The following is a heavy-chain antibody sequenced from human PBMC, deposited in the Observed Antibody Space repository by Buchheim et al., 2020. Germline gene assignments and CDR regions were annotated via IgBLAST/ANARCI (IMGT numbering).Heavy chain of an antibody. J-gene: IGHJ6*02. CDR2: IDPSDSYT. CDR1: GYSFTSYW. D-gene: IGHD2-15*01. CDR3: AGATATFYYYYGMDV. Sequence: EVQLVQSGAEEKKPGESLRISCKGSGYSFTSYWISWVRQMPGKGLEWMGRIDPSDSYTNYSPSFQGHVTISAAKSISTAYLQWSSLKASDTAMYYCAGATATFYYYYGMDVLGQGTT. V-gene: IGHV5-10-1*01.